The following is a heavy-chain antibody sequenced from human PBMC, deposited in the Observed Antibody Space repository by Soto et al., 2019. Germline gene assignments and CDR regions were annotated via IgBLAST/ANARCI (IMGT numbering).Heavy chain of an antibody. CDR2: IGPETGAT. D-gene: IGHD1-26*01. J-gene: IGHJ4*02. Sequence: AAVKVSFKASGDTFTGHYIHWVRQAPEQGPEWMGEIGPETGATRYAQKFQGRVTMTRDMSITTVYMELNNLSPDDTAVYYCGRGRSGQIVVFYWGQGTPVTVSS. CDR3: GRGRSGQIVVFY. CDR1: GDTFTGHY. V-gene: IGHV1-2*02.